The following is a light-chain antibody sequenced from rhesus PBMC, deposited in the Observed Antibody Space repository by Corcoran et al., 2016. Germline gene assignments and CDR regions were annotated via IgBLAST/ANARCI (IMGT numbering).Light chain of an antibody. Sequence: DIQMTQSPSSLSASVGDTVTITCRASRSISSWLSWYQQKPGRAPKVLISKASSLQSGVPSRLSGSGSGTDFTLTISNLQSEDWATYYCQQYASSPRTFGQGTKVEI. CDR1: RSISSW. J-gene: IGKJ1*01. CDR2: KAS. CDR3: QQYASSPRT. V-gene: IGKV1-22*01.